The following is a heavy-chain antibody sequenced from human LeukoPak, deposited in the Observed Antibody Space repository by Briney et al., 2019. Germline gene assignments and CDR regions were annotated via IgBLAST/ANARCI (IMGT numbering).Heavy chain of an antibody. J-gene: IGHJ6*02. CDR3: ARGYIVVVTAITSPPQVVGGMDV. CDR1: GGTFSSYA. V-gene: IGHV1-69*13. Sequence: SVKVSCRASGGTFSSYAISWVRQAPGQGLEWMGGIIPIFGTANYAQKFQGRVTITADESTSTAYMELSSLRSEDTAVYYCARGYIVVVTAITSPPQVVGGMDVWGQGTTVTVSS. D-gene: IGHD2-21*02. CDR2: IIPIFGTA.